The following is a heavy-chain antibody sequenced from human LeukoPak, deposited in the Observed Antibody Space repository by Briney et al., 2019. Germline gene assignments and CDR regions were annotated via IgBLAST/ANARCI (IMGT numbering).Heavy chain of an antibody. J-gene: IGHJ3*02. Sequence: PGGSLRLSCAASGFTFSSYWMHWVRQAPGKGLVLDSRINSDGSSTSYADSVKGRFTISRDNAKNTLYLQMNSLRAEDTAVYYCARMQLDHDAFDIWGQGTMVTVSS. CDR2: INSDGSST. V-gene: IGHV3-74*01. CDR1: GFTFSSYW. CDR3: ARMQLDHDAFDI. D-gene: IGHD1-1*01.